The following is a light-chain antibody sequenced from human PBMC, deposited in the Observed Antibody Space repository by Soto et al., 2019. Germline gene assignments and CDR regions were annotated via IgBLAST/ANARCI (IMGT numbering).Light chain of an antibody. Sequence: EIVLTQSPGTLSLSPGERATLSCRASQSVSSLLAWYQQKPGQAPRLLIYSASTRATGIPARFSGSGSGADSTLTISSLQSEDFAVYYCQQYYDWPITFGQGTRLEIK. V-gene: IGKV3-15*01. J-gene: IGKJ5*01. CDR1: QSVSSL. CDR2: SAS. CDR3: QQYYDWPIT.